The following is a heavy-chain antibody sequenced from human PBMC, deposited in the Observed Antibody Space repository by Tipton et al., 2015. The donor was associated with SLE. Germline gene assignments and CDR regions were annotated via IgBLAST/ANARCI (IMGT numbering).Heavy chain of an antibody. D-gene: IGHD3-3*01. CDR1: GGSISSSSYY. CDR2: IYYSGSP. V-gene: IGHV4-39*07. CDR3: ARGVWSGSFFDL. J-gene: IGHJ2*01. Sequence: TLSLTCTVSGGSISSSSYYWGWIRQPPGKGLEWIGSIYYSGSPYYNPSLKSRVTISVDTSKNQFSLNLSSVTAADTAVYYCARGVWSGSFFDLWGRGTRVTVSP.